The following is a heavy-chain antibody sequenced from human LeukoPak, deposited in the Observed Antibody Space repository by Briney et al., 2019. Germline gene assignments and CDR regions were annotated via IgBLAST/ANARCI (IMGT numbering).Heavy chain of an antibody. Sequence: SGTLSLTCAVSGGSISGSWWWSWVRQSPGQGPEWIGEIYHSGSTNYNPSLKSRVTISVDKSKNQFSLKLSSVTAADTAVYYCARKHYDILTGYPPGVFDIWGQGTMVIVSS. D-gene: IGHD3-9*01. CDR2: IYHSGST. J-gene: IGHJ3*02. CDR1: GGSISGSWW. CDR3: ARKHYDILTGYPPGVFDI. V-gene: IGHV4-4*02.